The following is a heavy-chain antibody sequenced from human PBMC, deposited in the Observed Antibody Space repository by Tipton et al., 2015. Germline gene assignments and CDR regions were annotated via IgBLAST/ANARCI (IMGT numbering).Heavy chain of an antibody. V-gene: IGHV4-59*08. J-gene: IGHJ5*01. D-gene: IGHD2-2*01. CDR3: ARGVPGPGTNWFDS. Sequence: TLSLTCSVSSDSISKYYWSWIRQPPGKGLEWIGYISYSGTTYYNASLKSRVTISVDRSKNEVSLKLTSVTAADTALYYCARGVPGPGTNWFDSWGQGTLVTVSS. CDR2: ISYSGTT. CDR1: SDSISKYY.